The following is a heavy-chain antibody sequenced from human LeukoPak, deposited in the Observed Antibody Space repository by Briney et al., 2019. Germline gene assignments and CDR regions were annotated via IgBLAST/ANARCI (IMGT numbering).Heavy chain of an antibody. V-gene: IGHV4-59*01. J-gene: IGHJ4*02. CDR1: GGSINRYY. CDR3: ARDRYSGSYTGGYFDY. CDR2: IYYSGST. D-gene: IGHD1-26*01. Sequence: PSETLSLTCTVSGGSINRYYWSWIPQPPGKGLEWIVYIYYSGSTNYNPSLKSRVTISVDTSKTQFSLKLSSVTAADTAVYYCARDRYSGSYTGGYFDYWGQGTLVTVSS.